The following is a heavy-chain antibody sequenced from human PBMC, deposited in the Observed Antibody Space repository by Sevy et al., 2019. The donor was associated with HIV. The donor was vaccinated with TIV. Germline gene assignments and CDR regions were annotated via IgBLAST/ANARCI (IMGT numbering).Heavy chain of an antibody. CDR2: ISGSGGST. D-gene: IGHD3-10*01. Sequence: GGSLRLSCAASGFTFSSYAMSWVRQAPGKGLEWVSAISGSGGSTYYADSVKGRFTISRDNSKNTLYLQMNSLRAEDTAVYYWATKGSGSYYNADDAFDIWGQGTMVTVSS. V-gene: IGHV3-23*01. CDR3: ATKGSGSYYNADDAFDI. CDR1: GFTFSSYA. J-gene: IGHJ3*02.